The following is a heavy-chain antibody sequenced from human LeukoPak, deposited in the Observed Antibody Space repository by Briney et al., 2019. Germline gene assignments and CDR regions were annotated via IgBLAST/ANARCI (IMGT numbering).Heavy chain of an antibody. D-gene: IGHD3-10*01. CDR1: GGSFSDFY. V-gene: IGHV4-34*01. CDR2: INHSGST. J-gene: IGHJ4*02. CDR3: ARGLLHYYGSGSYFSTNSRGVIDN. Sequence: SESLALTCAVYGGSFSDFYWSWISQPPGKGLVWIGEINHSGSTNYNPALKSRVTISVDTSKKQFSVALSSVTAADTAVYCCARGLLHYYGSGSYFSTNSRGVIDNWGQGTLVTVSS.